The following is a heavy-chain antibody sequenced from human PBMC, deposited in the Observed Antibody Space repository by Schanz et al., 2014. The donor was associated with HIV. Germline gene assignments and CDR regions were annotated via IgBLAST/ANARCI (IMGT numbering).Heavy chain of an antibody. CDR1: GATFSGYY. CDR3: ARDNDPYYYDNSGYYDRLFDY. D-gene: IGHD3-22*01. CDR2: INHSGST. V-gene: IGHV4-34*01. Sequence: QVQLQQWGAGLLKSSETLSLTCAVYGATFSGYYWNWVRQTPGKGLEWIGEINHSGSTTYNPSLKSRVTISVDTSKNQFTLKLSSVTAADTGVYYCARDNDPYYYDNSGYYDRLFDYWGQGTLVTVSS. J-gene: IGHJ4*02.